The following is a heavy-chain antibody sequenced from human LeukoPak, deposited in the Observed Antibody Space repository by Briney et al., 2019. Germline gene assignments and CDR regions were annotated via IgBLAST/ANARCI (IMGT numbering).Heavy chain of an antibody. CDR2: ISSSSSYI. D-gene: IGHD1-26*01. Sequence: GGSLRLSCAVSGITLSNYGMSWVRQAPGKGLEWVSSISSSSSYIYYADSVKGRFTISRDNAKNSLYLQMNSLRAEDTAVYYCARDAGAKDDYWGQGTLVTVSS. CDR1: GITLSNYG. J-gene: IGHJ4*02. V-gene: IGHV3-21*01. CDR3: ARDAGAKDDY.